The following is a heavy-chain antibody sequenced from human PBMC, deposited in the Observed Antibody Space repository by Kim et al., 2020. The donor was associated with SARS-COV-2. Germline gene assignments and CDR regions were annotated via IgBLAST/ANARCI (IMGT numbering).Heavy chain of an antibody. Sequence: EQQLQGRVTMTTDTPTSTAYMELRSLRSDDTAVYYCARDRLVVVATHFDYWGQGTLVTVSS. J-gene: IGHJ4*02. V-gene: IGHV1-18*01. CDR3: ARDRLVVVATHFDY. D-gene: IGHD2-15*01.